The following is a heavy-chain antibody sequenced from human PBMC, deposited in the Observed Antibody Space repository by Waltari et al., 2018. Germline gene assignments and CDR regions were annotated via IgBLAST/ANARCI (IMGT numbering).Heavy chain of an antibody. CDR1: GFTVTTNP. Sequence: TLSCKASGFTVTTNPMSWVRQVPGKGLEWVAINYSGGSIYYADSVKGRVRITRDNSKNTVYFPMDGLRVEDTAVYYCARGPRYCGTTSCYSPHYWGQGTLVTVSS. V-gene: IGHV3-66*01. D-gene: IGHD2-2*01. J-gene: IGHJ4*02. CDR3: ARGPRYCGTTSCYSPHY. CDR2: NYSGGSI.